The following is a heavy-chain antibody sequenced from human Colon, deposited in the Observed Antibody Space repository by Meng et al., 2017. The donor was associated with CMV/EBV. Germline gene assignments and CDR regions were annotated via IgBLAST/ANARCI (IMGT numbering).Heavy chain of an antibody. D-gene: IGHD2-21*01. Sequence: SGVSLGGYGMSCVRQAPRDGLAWLASIRSSSPYKYYAESVKGLFTITRDNEKNELYLQLNNLRVEDTALYYCARHRSKDGMVGDADYWGQGTLVTVSS. V-gene: IGHV3-21*06. CDR3: ARHRSKDGMVGDADY. CDR1: GVSLGGYG. J-gene: IGHJ4*02. CDR2: IRSSSPYK.